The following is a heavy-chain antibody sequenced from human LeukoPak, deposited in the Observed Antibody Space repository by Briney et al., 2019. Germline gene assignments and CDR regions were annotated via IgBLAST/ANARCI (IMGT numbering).Heavy chain of an antibody. CDR3: AKDVAWLRFDD. V-gene: IGHV3-23*01. CDR2: ISPGGAHK. Sequence: GGSLRLSCAGPGFPFSSHGMNGVRQGPGKGRGWVSGISPGGAHKYYAVSVRGRFTISRDDSKNTLYLQMKNLRAEDTAVYYCAKDVAWLRFDDWGQGILVTVSS. CDR1: GFPFSSHG. D-gene: IGHD3-3*01. J-gene: IGHJ4*02.